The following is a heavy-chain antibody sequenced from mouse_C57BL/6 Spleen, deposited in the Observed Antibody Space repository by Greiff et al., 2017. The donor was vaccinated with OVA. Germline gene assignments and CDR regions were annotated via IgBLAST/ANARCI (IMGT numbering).Heavy chain of an antibody. J-gene: IGHJ4*01. Sequence: EVKLLESGGGLVKPGGSLKLSCAASGFTFTSYAMSWVRQTPEKRLEWVATISDGGSYTYYPDYVQGRFTITRNNTENYQYLQMSHLKSEDTAMYYCSTDGSCYYAMDYWGQGTSVTVSS. CDR2: ISDGGSYT. CDR3: STDGSCYYAMDY. V-gene: IGHV5-4*01. CDR1: GFTFTSYA. D-gene: IGHD1-2*01.